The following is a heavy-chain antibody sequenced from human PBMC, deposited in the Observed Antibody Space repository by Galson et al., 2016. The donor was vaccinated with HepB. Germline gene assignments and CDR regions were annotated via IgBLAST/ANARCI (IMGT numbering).Heavy chain of an antibody. CDR3: GRADRAGSVDS. D-gene: IGHD3-10*01. CDR2: INEEGSDK. J-gene: IGHJ5*01. V-gene: IGHV3-7*04. CDR1: GFTFRNYW. Sequence: SLRLSCAASGFTFRNYWMSWVRQPPGKGLEWVANINEEGSDKYYVDSVKGRFTISRDNTNNSLYLQMNSMKAEDTAVYFCGRADRAGSVDSWGQGTLVNVSS.